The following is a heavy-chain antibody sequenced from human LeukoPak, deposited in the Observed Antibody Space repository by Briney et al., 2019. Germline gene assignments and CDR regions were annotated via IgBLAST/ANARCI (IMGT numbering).Heavy chain of an antibody. V-gene: IGHV4-59*08. CDR1: GVSISNYY. Sequence: PSETLSLTCTVSGVSISNYYWSWIRQPPGKGLEWIGYISNSGSTNDNPSLKRRVTISVDTSKNQFSLKLSSVTAADTAVYYCARHWRSFDSSGSYSFDYWGQGTLVTVSS. J-gene: IGHJ4*02. CDR2: ISNSGST. CDR3: ARHWRSFDSSGSYSFDY. D-gene: IGHD3-22*01.